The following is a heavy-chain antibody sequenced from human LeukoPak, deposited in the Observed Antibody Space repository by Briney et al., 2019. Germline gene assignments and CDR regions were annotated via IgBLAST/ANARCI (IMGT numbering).Heavy chain of an antibody. Sequence: PSETLSLTCAVSGGSISNNNWWSWVRQPPGTGLEWIGEIYHSGSTNYNPSLKTRVTISVDKSKNHFSLKLSSVTAADTAVYYCARVFRGYYDSSGPFDYWGQGTLVTVSS. CDR2: IYHSGST. D-gene: IGHD3-22*01. CDR3: ARVFRGYYDSSGPFDY. J-gene: IGHJ4*02. V-gene: IGHV4-4*02. CDR1: GGSISNNNW.